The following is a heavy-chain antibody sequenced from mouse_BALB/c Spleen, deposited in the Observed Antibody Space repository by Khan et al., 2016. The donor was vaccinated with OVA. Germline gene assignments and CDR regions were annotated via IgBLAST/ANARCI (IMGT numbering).Heavy chain of an antibody. Sequence: VKLLESGPSLVQPSQTLSLTCSVTGDSITSGYWSWIRKFPGNKLEYMGYMIYSGYTYYNPSLKSRISITRHTSKNQYYVQLNSVTTEDTATYYCARSTYRYAFAYWGQGTLVTVSA. V-gene: IGHV3-8*02. D-gene: IGHD2-14*01. CDR3: ARSTYRYAFAY. J-gene: IGHJ3*01. CDR2: MIYSGYT. CDR1: GDSITSGY.